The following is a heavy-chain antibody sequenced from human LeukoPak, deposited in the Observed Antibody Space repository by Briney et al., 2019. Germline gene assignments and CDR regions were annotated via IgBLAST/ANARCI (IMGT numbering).Heavy chain of an antibody. J-gene: IGHJ4*02. D-gene: IGHD6-13*01. CDR3: ARAHYDSSWYEWGVGYYFDY. Sequence: SETLSLTCTVSGGSISSGGYYWSWIRQHPGKGLEWIGYTYYSGSTYYNPSLKSRVTISVDTSKNQFSLKLSSVTAADTAAYYCARAHYDSSWYEWGVGYYFDYWGQGTLVAVSS. CDR2: TYYSGST. CDR1: GGSISSGGYY. V-gene: IGHV4-31*03.